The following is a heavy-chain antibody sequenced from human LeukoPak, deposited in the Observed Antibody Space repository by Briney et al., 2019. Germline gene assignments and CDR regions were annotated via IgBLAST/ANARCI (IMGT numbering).Heavy chain of an antibody. J-gene: IGHJ6*03. V-gene: IGHV3-7*01. D-gene: IGHD2-2*01. Sequence: GGSLRLSCAASGFSFCSFWMSWVRQAPGKGLEWVANIKQDGSEKYYMGSVKGRFTISRDNAKTSLYLQMNSLRGEDPGIHYCATHGPGDYYYMDVWGKGTTVTVSS. CDR1: GFSFCSFW. CDR3: ATHGPGDYYYMDV. CDR2: IKQDGSEK.